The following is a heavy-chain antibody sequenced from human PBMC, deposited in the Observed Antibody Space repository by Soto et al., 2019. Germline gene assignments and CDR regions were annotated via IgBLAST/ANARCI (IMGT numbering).Heavy chain of an antibody. V-gene: IGHV3-23*01. Sequence: RLSCAASGFSFGSYALSWVRQAPGKGLEWVSTISGSDGKTFYADSVKGRFSISRETSQSTLYLQMNSLRADDTAMYYCARWSYLDYWGQGTRVTVYS. CDR2: ISGSDGKT. D-gene: IGHD3-3*01. J-gene: IGHJ4*02. CDR3: ARWSYLDY. CDR1: GFSFGSYA.